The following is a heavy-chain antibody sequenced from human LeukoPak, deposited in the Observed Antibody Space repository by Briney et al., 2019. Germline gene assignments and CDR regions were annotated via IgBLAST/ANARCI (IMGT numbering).Heavy chain of an antibody. Sequence: PSETLSLTCTVSVGSISSYYWSWFRQPPGKGLEWIGYVYYSGGINYNPSLKSRVTISVDTSKNQFSLRLSSVTAADTAVYYCAGHVNTAMVLKDWGQGTLVTVSS. D-gene: IGHD5-18*01. CDR3: AGHVNTAMVLKD. CDR2: VYYSGGI. J-gene: IGHJ4*02. CDR1: VGSISSYY. V-gene: IGHV4-59*01.